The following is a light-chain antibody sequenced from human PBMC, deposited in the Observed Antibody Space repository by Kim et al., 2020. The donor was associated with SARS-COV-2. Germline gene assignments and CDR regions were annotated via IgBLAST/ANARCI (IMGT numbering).Light chain of an antibody. CDR2: GAS. CDR1: QSVNNW. V-gene: IGKV1-5*01. J-gene: IGKJ2*01. CDR3: QQYDSYTYT. Sequence: DIQMTQSPSTLSAFVGDRVSITCRASQSVNNWLAWYQQRPGKAPKLLIYGASSLQSGVPSRFSGSGSGTEFTLTINSLQPDDFATYYCQQYDSYTYTFGKGTKLEI.